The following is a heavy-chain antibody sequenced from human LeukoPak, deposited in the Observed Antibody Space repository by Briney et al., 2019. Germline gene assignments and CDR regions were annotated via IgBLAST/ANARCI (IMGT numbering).Heavy chain of an antibody. J-gene: IGHJ6*02. CDR2: IYYSGST. Sequence: SETLSLTCTVSGGSISSSSYCWGWIRQPPGKGLEWIGSIYYSGSTYYNPSLKSRVTISVDTSKNQFSLKLSSVTAADTAVYYCARPGSITMVRGVRSGMDVWGQGTTVTVSS. CDR3: ARPGSITMVRGVRSGMDV. V-gene: IGHV4-39*01. CDR1: GGSISSSSYC. D-gene: IGHD3-10*01.